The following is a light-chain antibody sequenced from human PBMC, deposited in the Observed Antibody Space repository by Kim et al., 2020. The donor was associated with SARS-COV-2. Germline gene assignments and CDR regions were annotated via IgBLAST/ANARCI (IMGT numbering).Light chain of an antibody. CDR2: LNSDGSH. V-gene: IGLV4-69*01. CDR3: QTWGTGSGV. J-gene: IGLJ3*02. Sequence: AAVKLTCTLSSGHSSYAIAWHQQQPEKGPRYLMKLNSDGSHSKGDGIPDRFSGSSSGAERYLTISSRQSEDEADYYCQTWGTGSGVFGGGTQLTVL. CDR1: SGHSSYA.